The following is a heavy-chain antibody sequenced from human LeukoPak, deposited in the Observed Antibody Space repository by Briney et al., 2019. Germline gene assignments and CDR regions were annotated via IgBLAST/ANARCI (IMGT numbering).Heavy chain of an antibody. CDR3: ARVGDHYYYGMDV. D-gene: IGHD3-16*01. CDR2: IYYSGST. Sequence: SQTLSLTCTVSGGSISSGGYYWSWIRRHPGKGLERIGYIYYSGSTYYNPSLKSRVTISVDTSKNQFSLKLSSVTAADTAVYYCARVGDHYYYGMDVWGQGTTVTVSS. CDR1: GGSISSGGYY. V-gene: IGHV4-31*03. J-gene: IGHJ6*02.